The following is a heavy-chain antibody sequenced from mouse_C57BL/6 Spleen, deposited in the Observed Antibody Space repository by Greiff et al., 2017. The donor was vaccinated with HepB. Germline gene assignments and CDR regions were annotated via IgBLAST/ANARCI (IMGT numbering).Heavy chain of an antibody. CDR3: ARSTWTYAMDY. Sequence: EVKLLESGPGLVKPSQSLYLTCSVTGYSITSGYYWNWIRQFPGNKLEWMGYISYDGSNNYNPTLKNRISITRDTSKNQFFLKLNTVTTEDTATYYCARSTWTYAMDYWGQGTSVTVSS. D-gene: IGHD5-1*01. CDR1: GYSITSGYY. V-gene: IGHV3-6*01. J-gene: IGHJ4*01. CDR2: ISYDGSN.